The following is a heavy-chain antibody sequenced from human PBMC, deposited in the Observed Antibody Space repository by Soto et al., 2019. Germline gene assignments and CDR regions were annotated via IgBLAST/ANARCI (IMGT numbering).Heavy chain of an antibody. CDR1: GGSLSSYY. D-gene: IGHD6-13*01. V-gene: IGHV4-59*08. CDR3: ARRYSSAFDI. Sequence: SETLSLTCTVPGGSLSSYYWSWIRQPPGKGLEWIGYIYYSGSTNYNPSLKSRVTISVDTSKNQFSLKLSSVTAADTAVYYCARRYSSAFDIWGQGTMVTVSS. CDR2: IYYSGST. J-gene: IGHJ3*02.